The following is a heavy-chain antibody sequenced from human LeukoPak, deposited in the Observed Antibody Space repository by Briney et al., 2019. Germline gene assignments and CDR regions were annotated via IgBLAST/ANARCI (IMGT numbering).Heavy chain of an antibody. V-gene: IGHV3-21*01. D-gene: IGHD2-2*01. CDR3: ARDGTGWSRDY. Sequence: GGSLRLSCAASGFTFSACGMNWVRQAPGKGLEWVSVISSDSAYIYYADSVKGRFTVSRDNAENSLSLHMSSLRAEDTAVYYCARDGTGWSRDYWGQGTLVTVSS. CDR1: GFTFSACG. J-gene: IGHJ4*02. CDR2: ISSDSAYI.